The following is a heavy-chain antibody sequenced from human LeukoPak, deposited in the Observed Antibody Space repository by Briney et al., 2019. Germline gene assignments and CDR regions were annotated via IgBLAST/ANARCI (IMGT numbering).Heavy chain of an antibody. D-gene: IGHD3-22*01. V-gene: IGHV3-23*01. CDR3: ARDPPPARYYYDSSRTSGFDY. CDR1: GFTFSSYA. CDR2: ISGSGGST. Sequence: PGGSLRLSCAASGFTFSSYAMSWVRQAPGKGLEWVSAISGSGGSTYYTDSVKGRFTISRDNSKNTLYLQMNSLRAEDTAVYYCARDPPPARYYYDSSRTSGFDYWGQGTLVTVSS. J-gene: IGHJ4*02.